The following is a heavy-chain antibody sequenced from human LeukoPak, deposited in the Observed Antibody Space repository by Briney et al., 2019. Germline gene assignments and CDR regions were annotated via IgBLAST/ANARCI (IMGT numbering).Heavy chain of an antibody. CDR1: GFTFSSYA. CDR3: ARDLGGGY. D-gene: IGHD2-15*01. CDR2: ISGSGGST. Sequence: GGSLRLSCAASGFTFSSYAMSWVRQAPGKGLEWVSAISGSGGSTYYADSVKGRFTISRDNAENSLYLQMNSLRAEDTAVYYCARDLGGGYWGQGTLVTVSS. V-gene: IGHV3-23*01. J-gene: IGHJ4*02.